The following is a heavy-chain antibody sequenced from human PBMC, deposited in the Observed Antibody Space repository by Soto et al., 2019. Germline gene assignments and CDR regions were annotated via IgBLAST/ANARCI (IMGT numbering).Heavy chain of an antibody. V-gene: IGHV1-69*13. Sequence: GXSVNVSCKASGGTFSSYAISWVRQAPGQGLEWMGGIIPIFGTANYAQKFQGRVTITADESTSTAYMELSSLRSEDTAVYYCARERNHPIVGGSYYGMDVWGQGTTVTVSS. CDR2: IIPIFGTA. CDR3: ARERNHPIVGGSYYGMDV. J-gene: IGHJ6*02. CDR1: GGTFSSYA. D-gene: IGHD1-26*01.